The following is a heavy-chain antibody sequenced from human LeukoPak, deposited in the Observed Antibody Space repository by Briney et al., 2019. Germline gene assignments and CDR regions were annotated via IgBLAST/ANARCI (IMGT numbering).Heavy chain of an antibody. CDR1: GYSFSNYW. CDR2: IFPHDSDT. D-gene: IGHD2-8*01. CDR3: ASSIDYATLGTNFDY. J-gene: IGHJ4*02. V-gene: IGHV5-51*01. Sequence: LGESLKISCKASGYSFSNYWIGWVRQMPGKGLEWMGIIFPHDSDTRYSPSFQDQVTISADTSISTAYLQWSSLKASDTAMYYCASSIDYATLGTNFDYWGQGTQVTVSS.